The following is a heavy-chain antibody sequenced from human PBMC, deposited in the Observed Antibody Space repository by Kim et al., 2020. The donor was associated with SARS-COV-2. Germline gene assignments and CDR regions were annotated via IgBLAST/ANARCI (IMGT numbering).Heavy chain of an antibody. J-gene: IGHJ4*02. CDR3: AGPGYSSSWLDY. CDR1: GGSISSYY. V-gene: IGHV4-59*01. D-gene: IGHD6-13*01. Sequence: SETLSLTCTVSGGSISSYYWSWIRQPPGKGLEWIGYIYYSGSTNYNPSLKSRVTISVDTSKNQFSLKLSSVTAADTAVYYCAGPGYSSSWLDYWGQGTLVPVAS. CDR2: IYYSGST.